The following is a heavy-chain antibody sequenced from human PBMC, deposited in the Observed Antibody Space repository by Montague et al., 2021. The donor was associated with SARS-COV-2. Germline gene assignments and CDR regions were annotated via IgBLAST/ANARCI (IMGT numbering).Heavy chain of an antibody. J-gene: IGHJ4*02. D-gene: IGHD1-26*01. CDR3: AGGRGWVGFDY. Sequence: SETLSLTCTVSGGSISTYYWNWIRQSPGKGLEWIGHVSNSGSTNYNPSLKSRIAISVATSKSQFSLKLTSVTAADTAVYYCAGGRGWVGFDYWGQGTLVTVSS. CDR2: VSNSGST. CDR1: GGSISTYY. V-gene: IGHV4-59*01.